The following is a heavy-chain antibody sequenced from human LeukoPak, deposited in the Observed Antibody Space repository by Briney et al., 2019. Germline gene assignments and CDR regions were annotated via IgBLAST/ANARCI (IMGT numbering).Heavy chain of an antibody. Sequence: ASVKVSCKASGYTFTSYGISWVRQAPGRGLEWMGWISAYNGNTNYAQKLQGRVTMTTDTSTSTAYMELRSLRSDDTAVYYCARVATPPPGLSGWYFANYYYYYYMDVWGKGTTVTISS. CDR2: ISAYNGNT. J-gene: IGHJ6*03. V-gene: IGHV1-18*01. CDR3: ARVATPPPGLSGWYFANYYYYYYMDV. CDR1: GYTFTSYG. D-gene: IGHD6-13*01.